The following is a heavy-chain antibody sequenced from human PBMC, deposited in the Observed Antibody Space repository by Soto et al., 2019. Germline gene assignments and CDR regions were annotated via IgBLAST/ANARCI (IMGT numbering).Heavy chain of an antibody. V-gene: IGHV1-8*01. Sequence: ASVKVSCKASGYTFTTYDINWVRQAPGQGLEWMGWMNPNRTNTGYAEKFQGRVTMTRDTSISTAYMELSSLRYDDTAVYYCVRGGFLSHDHVIIAPATLGFDPWGQGTLVTVS. CDR1: GYTFTTYD. CDR2: MNPNRTNT. J-gene: IGHJ5*02. CDR3: VRGGFLSHDHVIIAPATLGFDP. D-gene: IGHD2-2*01.